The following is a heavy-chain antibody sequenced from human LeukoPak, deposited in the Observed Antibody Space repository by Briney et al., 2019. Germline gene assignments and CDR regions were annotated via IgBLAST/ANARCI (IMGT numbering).Heavy chain of an antibody. Sequence: GASVKVSCKASGYTFTSYGISWVRQAPGQGLEWMGWISAYNGNTNYAQKLQGRVTMTTDTSTSTAYMELRNLRSDDTAVYYCARSLRLLWFGESGQPGFDYWGQGTLVTVSS. CDR2: ISAYNGNT. D-gene: IGHD3-10*01. CDR1: GYTFTSYG. V-gene: IGHV1-18*01. J-gene: IGHJ4*02. CDR3: ARSLRLLWFGESGQPGFDY.